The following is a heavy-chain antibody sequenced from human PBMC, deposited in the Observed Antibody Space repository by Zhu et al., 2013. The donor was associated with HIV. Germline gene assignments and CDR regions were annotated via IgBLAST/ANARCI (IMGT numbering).Heavy chain of an antibody. CDR2: FDIEQGET. CDR3: ATGPTYSRFARP. V-gene: IGHV1-24*01. CDR1: GYTLTELS. Sequence: QVQLVQSGAEVRKPGASVRLSCKVSGYTLTELSMHWVRQAPGRGLEWVGGFDIEQGETIYAQKFQDRVTLTEDTSTDTAFMELTSLRSEDTAVYYCATGPTYSRFARPGGQGALVTVSS. D-gene: IGHD2-21*01. J-gene: IGHJ4*02.